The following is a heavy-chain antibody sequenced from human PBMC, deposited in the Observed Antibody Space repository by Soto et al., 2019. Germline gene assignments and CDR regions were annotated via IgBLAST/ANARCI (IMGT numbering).Heavy chain of an antibody. CDR2: IWYDGSNK. Sequence: AGGSLRLSCAASGFTFSSYGMHWVRQAPGKGLEWVAVIWYDGSNKYYADSVKGRFTISRDNSKNTLYLQMNSLRAEDTAVYYCARVRQGYCSSTSCSRKPYYYYGMDVWGQGTTVTVSS. CDR3: ARVRQGYCSSTSCSRKPYYYYGMDV. V-gene: IGHV3-33*01. D-gene: IGHD2-2*01. CDR1: GFTFSSYG. J-gene: IGHJ6*02.